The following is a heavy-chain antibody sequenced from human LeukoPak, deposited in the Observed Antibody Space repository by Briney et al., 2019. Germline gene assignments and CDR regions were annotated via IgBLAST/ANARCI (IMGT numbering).Heavy chain of an antibody. CDR1: GGSISSYY. V-gene: IGHV4-59*08. J-gene: IGHJ4*02. Sequence: RTSETLSLTGTVSGGSISSYYWSWIRQPPGKGLEWIGYIYYSGSTNYNPSLKSRVTISLDTSKNQFSLKLSSVTAADTAVYYCARVKSWSGYNALDYWGQGTLVTVSS. CDR2: IYYSGST. CDR3: ARVKSWSGYNALDY. D-gene: IGHD3-3*01.